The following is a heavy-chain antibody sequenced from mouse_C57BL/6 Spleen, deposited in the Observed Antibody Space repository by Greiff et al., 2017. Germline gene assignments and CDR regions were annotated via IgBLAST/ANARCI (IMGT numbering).Heavy chain of an antibody. Sequence: EVQLQQSGPGLVKPSQSLSLTCSVTGYSITSGYYWNWIRQFPGNKLEWMGYISYDGSNNYNPSLKNRISIIRDTSKNQFFLKLNSVTTEDTATYYCARLYDYYFDYWGQGTTLTVSS. CDR2: ISYDGSN. D-gene: IGHD2-3*01. J-gene: IGHJ2*01. CDR3: ARLYDYYFDY. V-gene: IGHV3-6*01. CDR1: GYSITSGYY.